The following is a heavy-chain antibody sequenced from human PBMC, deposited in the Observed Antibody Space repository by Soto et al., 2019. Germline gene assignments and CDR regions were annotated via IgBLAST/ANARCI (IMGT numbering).Heavy chain of an antibody. CDR1: GGTFSSYA. D-gene: IGHD3-22*01. CDR3: ARRGDYDSSGYHFDY. J-gene: IGHJ4*02. V-gene: IGHV1-69*10. Sequence: ASVKVSCKASGGTFSSYAISWVRQAPGQGLEWMGGIIPILGTANYAQKFQGRVTITADKSTSTAYMELSSLRSEDTAVYYCARRGDYDSSGYHFDYWGQGTLVTVSS. CDR2: IIPILGTA.